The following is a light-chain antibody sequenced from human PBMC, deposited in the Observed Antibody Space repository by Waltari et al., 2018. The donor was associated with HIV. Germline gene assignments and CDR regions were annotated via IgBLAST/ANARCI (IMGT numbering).Light chain of an antibody. J-gene: IGKJ5*01. Sequence: EIVLTQSPGTLSLSPGERVTLSCRASQSVSSSSLVWYQQKPGQAPRLLIYGASSRAPGIPDRFRGSGSGTDFTLTISRLDPEDFAVYYCQQYGSSVTFGQGTRLEIK. CDR1: QSVSSSS. CDR2: GAS. V-gene: IGKV3-20*01. CDR3: QQYGSSVT.